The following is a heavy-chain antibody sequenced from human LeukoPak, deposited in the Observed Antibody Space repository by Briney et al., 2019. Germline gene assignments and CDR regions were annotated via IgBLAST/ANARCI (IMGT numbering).Heavy chain of an antibody. CDR1: GYSFTSYW. CDR2: IYPGDSDT. CDR3: ARHAKWFGIPDYYYMDV. J-gene: IGHJ6*03. D-gene: IGHD3-10*01. Sequence: GESLKISCKGSGYSFTSYWIGWVRQMPGKGLEWMGIIYPGDSDTRYSPSFQGQVTISADKSISTAYLQWSSLKASDTAMYYCARHAKWFGIPDYYYMDVWGKGTTVAISS. V-gene: IGHV5-51*01.